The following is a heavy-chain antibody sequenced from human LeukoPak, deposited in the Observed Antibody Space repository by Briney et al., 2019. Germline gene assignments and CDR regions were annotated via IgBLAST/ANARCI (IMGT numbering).Heavy chain of an antibody. J-gene: IGHJ4*02. Sequence: SETLSLTCTVSGGSISSYYWSWIRQPPGKGLEWIGYIYYSGSTNYNPSLKSRVTISVDTSKNQLSLKLSSVTAADTAVYYCARDIAVAGTFDYWGQGTLVTVSS. CDR1: GGSISSYY. CDR2: IYYSGST. V-gene: IGHV4-59*12. CDR3: ARDIAVAGTFDY. D-gene: IGHD6-19*01.